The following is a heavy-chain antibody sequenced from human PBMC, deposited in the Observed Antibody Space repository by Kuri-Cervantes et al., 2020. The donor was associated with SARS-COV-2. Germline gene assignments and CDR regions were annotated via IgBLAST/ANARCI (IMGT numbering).Heavy chain of an antibody. V-gene: IGHV1-2*04. D-gene: IGHD3-10*01. J-gene: IGHJ6*02. Sequence: ASVKVSCKASGYTFSSYYMYWVRQAPGQGLEWMGWISPNSGGTNYAQNFQGWVTMTRDTSISTAYMELSRLRSDDTAVYYCARGMVRGIIQYYYYAMDVWGQGTTVTVSS. CDR3: ARGMVRGIIQYYYYAMDV. CDR1: GYTFSSYY. CDR2: ISPNSGGT.